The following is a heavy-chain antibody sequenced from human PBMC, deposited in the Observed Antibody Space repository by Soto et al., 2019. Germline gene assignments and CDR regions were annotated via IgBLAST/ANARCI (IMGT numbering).Heavy chain of an antibody. CDR3: ARDPSYCGGDCYQGGMDV. CDR2: IIPIFGTA. J-gene: IGHJ6*02. CDR1: GGTFSSYA. V-gene: IGHV1-69*13. Sequence: AASVKVSFKASGGTFSSYAISWVRQAPGQGLEWMGGIIPIFGTANYAQKFQGRVTITADESTSTAYMELSSLRSEDTAVYYCARDPSYCGGDCYQGGMDVWGQGTTVTVSS. D-gene: IGHD2-21*02.